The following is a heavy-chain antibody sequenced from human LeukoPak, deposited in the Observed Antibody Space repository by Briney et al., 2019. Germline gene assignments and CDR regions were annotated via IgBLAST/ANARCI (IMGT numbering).Heavy chain of an antibody. CDR2: INHSGST. J-gene: IGHJ4*02. D-gene: IGHD3-22*01. CDR3: ARHGEYDSSGYYGSGVDY. V-gene: IGHV4-34*01. CDR1: GGSISSYY. Sequence: RASETLSLTCTVSGGSISSYYWSWIRQPPGKGLEWIGEINHSGSTNYNPSLKSRVTISVDTSKNQFSLKLSSVTAADTAVYYCARHGEYDSSGYYGSGVDYWGQGTLVTVSS.